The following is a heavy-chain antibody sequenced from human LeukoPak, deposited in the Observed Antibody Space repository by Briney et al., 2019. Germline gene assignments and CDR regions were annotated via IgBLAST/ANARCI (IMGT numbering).Heavy chain of an antibody. CDR1: GFTFSSYW. Sequence: GGSLRLSCAASGFTFSSYWMSWVRQAPGKGLEWVSAISGSGGNTYYADSVKGRFTISRDNSKNTLDLQMNSLRAEDTAVYYCAKVVGSGYWFDPWGQGTLVTVSS. CDR2: ISGSGGNT. V-gene: IGHV3-23*01. CDR3: AKVVGSGYWFDP. D-gene: IGHD2-21*01. J-gene: IGHJ5*02.